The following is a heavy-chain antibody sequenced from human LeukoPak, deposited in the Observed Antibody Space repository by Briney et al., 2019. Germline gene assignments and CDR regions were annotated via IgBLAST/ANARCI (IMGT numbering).Heavy chain of an antibody. J-gene: IGHJ3*02. CDR3: ATNAGPSGAGDVLDI. V-gene: IGHV4-59*11. D-gene: IGHD1-26*01. Sequence: SETLSLTCTVSGDSITWHYWHWVRQPPGKGLEWIGHLLYSGSTSYNPSLGSRVTISLDTSKKSFSLKLTSVTAADTAVYYCATNAGPSGAGDVLDIWGQGTMVTVSS. CDR1: GDSITWHY. CDR2: LLYSGST.